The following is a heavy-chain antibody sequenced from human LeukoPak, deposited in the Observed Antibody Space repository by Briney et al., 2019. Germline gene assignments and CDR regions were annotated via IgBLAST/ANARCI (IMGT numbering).Heavy chain of an antibody. V-gene: IGHV3-30*18. CDR2: ISYDGSNK. CDR1: GFTFSSYG. CDR3: AKDIRSATYYYYGMDV. J-gene: IGHJ6*02. D-gene: IGHD2-15*01. Sequence: GRSLRLSCAASGFTFSSYGMHWARQAPGKGLEWVAVISYDGSNKYYADSVKGRFTISRDNSKNTLYLQMNSLRAEDTAVYYCAKDIRSATYYYYGMDVWGQGTTVTVSS.